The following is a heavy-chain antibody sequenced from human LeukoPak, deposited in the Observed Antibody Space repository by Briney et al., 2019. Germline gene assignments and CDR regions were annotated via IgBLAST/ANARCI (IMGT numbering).Heavy chain of an antibody. Sequence: TGGSLRLSCAASGFTFSGSAMHWVRQASGKGLEWVGRIRSKANSYATAYAASVKGRFTISRDDSKNTAYLQMNSLKTEDTAVYYCTRHSPKLLWFGESDYFDYWGQGTLVTVSS. CDR1: GFTFSGSA. CDR2: IRSKANSYAT. CDR3: TRHSPKLLWFGESDYFDY. J-gene: IGHJ4*02. V-gene: IGHV3-73*01. D-gene: IGHD3-10*01.